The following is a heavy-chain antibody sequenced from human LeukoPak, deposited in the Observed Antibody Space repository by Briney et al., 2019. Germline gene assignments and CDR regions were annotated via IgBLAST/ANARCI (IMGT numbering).Heavy chain of an antibody. CDR2: IYSGGST. CDR3: ARVGLGPYYDILTGYRDY. D-gene: IGHD3-9*01. Sequence: PGGSLRLSCAASGFTVRSNYMSWVRQAPGKGLEWVSVIYSGGSTYYADSVKGRFTISRDNSKNTLYLQMNSLRAEDTAVYYCARVGLGPYYDILTGYRDYWGQGTLVTVSS. J-gene: IGHJ4*02. V-gene: IGHV3-53*01. CDR1: GFTVRSNY.